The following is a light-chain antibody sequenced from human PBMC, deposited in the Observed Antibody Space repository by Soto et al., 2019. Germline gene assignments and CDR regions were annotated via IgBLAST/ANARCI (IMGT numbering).Light chain of an antibody. Sequence: QSALTQPASVSGSPGQSSTISCTGTSSDVGGYNYVSCYQQHPGKAPKLMIYDVSNRPSGVSNRFSGSKAGNTASLTISGLQAADEAEYYCSSYTSRSTVVFGGGTKLAVL. V-gene: IGLV2-14*01. CDR2: DVS. CDR1: SSDVGGYNY. J-gene: IGLJ2*01. CDR3: SSYTSRSTVV.